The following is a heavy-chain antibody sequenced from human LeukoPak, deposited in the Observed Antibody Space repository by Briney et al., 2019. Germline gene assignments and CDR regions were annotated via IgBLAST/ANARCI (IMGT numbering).Heavy chain of an antibody. CDR1: GFTFNTFN. V-gene: IGHV3-21*01. D-gene: IGHD3-9*01. J-gene: IGHJ4*02. CDR3: ARGHYDVLAASYKWTPDY. Sequence: GGSLRLSCAASGFTFNTFNMNWVRQAPGKGLKWVSSITSGGDYIYYADSVKGRFTTSRDNAKNSLSLQLNSLRVEDTAVYYCARGHYDVLAASYKWTPDYWGQGTLVTVSS. CDR2: ITSGGDYI.